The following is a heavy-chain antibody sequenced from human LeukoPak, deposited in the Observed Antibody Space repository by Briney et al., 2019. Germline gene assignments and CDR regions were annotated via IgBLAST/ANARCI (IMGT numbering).Heavy chain of an antibody. Sequence: GGSLRLSCAASGLTFSSYAMHWVRQAPGKGLEWAAVMSYGGANEYYADSVKGRFTISRDDSKNTLYLQMNSLRTEDTAIYYCTRDFRIVVTDYWGQGTLVTVSS. D-gene: IGHD1-26*01. V-gene: IGHV3-30-3*01. J-gene: IGHJ4*02. CDR1: GLTFSSYA. CDR3: TRDFRIVVTDY. CDR2: MSYGGANE.